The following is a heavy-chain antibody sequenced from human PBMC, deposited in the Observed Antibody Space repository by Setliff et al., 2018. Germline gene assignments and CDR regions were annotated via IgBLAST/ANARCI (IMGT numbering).Heavy chain of an antibody. Sequence: PSETLSLTCSVSGDSINPYYWTWIRQPPGKGLEWIGFIYYSGATTYNPSLKSRVTISVDTSKNQFSLNLSSVTAADTAVYYCARYRNYFDSSGQTQYYFDYWGQGTLVTVSS. CDR3: ARYRNYFDSSGQTQYYFDY. CDR2: IYYSGAT. V-gene: IGHV4-59*01. J-gene: IGHJ4*02. D-gene: IGHD3-22*01. CDR1: GDSINPYY.